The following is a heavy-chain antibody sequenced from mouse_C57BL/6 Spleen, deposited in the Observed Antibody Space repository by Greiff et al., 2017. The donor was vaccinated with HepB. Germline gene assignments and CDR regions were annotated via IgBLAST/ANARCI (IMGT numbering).Heavy chain of an antibody. D-gene: IGHD2-5*01. CDR2: IDPNSGGT. V-gene: IGHV1-72*01. Sequence: VQLQQPGAELVKPGASVKLSCKASGYTFTSYWMHWVKQRPGRGLEWIGRIDPNSGGTKYKEKFKSKATLTVDKPSSTAYMQLSSLTSEDSAVYYCAIREGAYYSNPFYYFDYWGQGTTLTVSS. CDR1: GYTFTSYW. J-gene: IGHJ2*01. CDR3: AIREGAYYSNPFYYFDY.